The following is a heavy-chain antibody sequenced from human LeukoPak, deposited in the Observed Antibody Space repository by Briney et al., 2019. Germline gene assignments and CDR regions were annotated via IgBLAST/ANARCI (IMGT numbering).Heavy chain of an antibody. CDR2: ISYDGSNK. J-gene: IGHJ6*02. V-gene: IGHV3-30-3*01. CDR3: ARDRHYYDRFPYYYYGMDV. D-gene: IGHD3-22*01. Sequence: GGSLRLSCAASGFTFSSYAMHWVRQAPGKGLEWVAVISYDGSNKYYADSVKGRFTISRDNSKNTLYLQMNSLRAEDTAVYYCARDRHYYDRFPYYYYGMDVWGQGTTLTVSS. CDR1: GFTFSSYA.